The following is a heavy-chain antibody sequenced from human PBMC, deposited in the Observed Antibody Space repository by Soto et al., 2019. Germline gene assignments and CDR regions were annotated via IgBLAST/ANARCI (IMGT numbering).Heavy chain of an antibody. J-gene: IGHJ5*02. CDR1: GYTFTSYV. Sequence: ASGKVSCKACGYTFTSYVIHWVRQAPLQRLEWMGWINSANGDTKYSPKFQGRVTITRDTSASTAYMELSSLRSEDTAVYYCVRRHVSATGIDWFDPWGQGTLVTVSS. D-gene: IGHD6-13*01. CDR3: VRRHVSATGIDWFDP. V-gene: IGHV1-3*01. CDR2: INSANGDT.